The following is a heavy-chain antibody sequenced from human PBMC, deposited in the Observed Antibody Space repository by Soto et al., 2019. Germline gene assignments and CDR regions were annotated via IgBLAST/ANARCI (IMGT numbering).Heavy chain of an antibody. CDR1: GGSISSSNW. CDR2: IYHSGST. Sequence: PSETLSLTCAVSGGSISSSNWWSWVRQPPGKGLEWIGEIYHSGSTNYNPSLKSRVTISVDKSKNQFSLKLSSVTAADTAVYYCARGVYSYDRDHYYGMDVWGQGTTVTVSS. D-gene: IGHD5-18*01. CDR3: ARGVYSYDRDHYYGMDV. V-gene: IGHV4-4*02. J-gene: IGHJ6*02.